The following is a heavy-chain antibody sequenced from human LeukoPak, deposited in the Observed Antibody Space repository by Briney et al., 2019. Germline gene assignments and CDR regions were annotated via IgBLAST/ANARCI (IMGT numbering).Heavy chain of an antibody. CDR1: GFTFSSYS. Sequence: GGSLRLSCVVSGFTFSSYSMIWVRQAPGKGLQWVANMKKDGSETKYVDFVKGRFTISRDNAKNSLYLQMNSLRAEDTAVYYCGRHRSGSGTYFIDYWGQGTLVGVSS. CDR3: GRHRSGSGTYFIDY. J-gene: IGHJ4*02. CDR2: MKKDGSET. D-gene: IGHD3-10*01. V-gene: IGHV3-7*01.